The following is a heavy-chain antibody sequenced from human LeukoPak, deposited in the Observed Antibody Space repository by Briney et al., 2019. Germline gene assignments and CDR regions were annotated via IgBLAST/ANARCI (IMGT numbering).Heavy chain of an antibody. CDR3: ARDRVRGDSNPFFDY. D-gene: IGHD4-11*01. Sequence: SATLSLTCTVSGGSVSSGTYYWSWIRQPPGKGLEWIGYIYYSGSTNYNPSLKSRVTISVDTSKNQFSLKLNSVTAADTAVYYCARDRVRGDSNPFFDYWGQGTLVTVSS. V-gene: IGHV4-61*01. J-gene: IGHJ4*02. CDR2: IYYSGST. CDR1: GGSVSSGTYY.